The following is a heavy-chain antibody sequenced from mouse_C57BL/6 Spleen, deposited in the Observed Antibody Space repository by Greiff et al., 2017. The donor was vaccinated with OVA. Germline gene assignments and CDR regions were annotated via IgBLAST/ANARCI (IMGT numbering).Heavy chain of an antibody. V-gene: IGHV5-9-1*02. Sequence: EVMLVESGEGLVKPGGSLKLSCAASGFTFSSYAMSWVRQTPEKRLEWVAYISSGGDYIYYADTVKGRFTISRDNARNTLYLQMSSLKSEDTAMYYCTRDLPSSGAMDYWGQGTSVTVSS. D-gene: IGHD6-1*01. J-gene: IGHJ4*01. CDR1: GFTFSSYA. CDR3: TRDLPSSGAMDY. CDR2: ISSGGDYI.